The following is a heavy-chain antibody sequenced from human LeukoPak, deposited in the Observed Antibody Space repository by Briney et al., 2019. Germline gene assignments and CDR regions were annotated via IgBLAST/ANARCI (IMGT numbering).Heavy chain of an antibody. D-gene: IGHD2-21*01. CDR1: GGSISSYY. CDR2: IYYSGGT. J-gene: IGHJ3*02. CDR3: ARDSGGGDYRI. Sequence: SETLSLTCTVSGGSISSYYWSWIRQPPGKGLDWIGYIYYSGGTNYNPSLKSRVTISVDTSKNQSSLKLSSVTAADTAVYYCARDSGGGDYRIWGQGTMVTVSS. V-gene: IGHV4-59*01.